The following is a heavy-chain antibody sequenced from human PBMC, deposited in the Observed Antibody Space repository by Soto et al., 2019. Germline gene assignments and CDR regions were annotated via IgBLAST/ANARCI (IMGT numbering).Heavy chain of an antibody. CDR3: WSRGSSWRYYYYYYGMDV. V-gene: IGHV4-4*02. D-gene: IGHD6-13*01. J-gene: IGHJ6*02. CDR1: GGSISSSNW. CDR2: IYHSGST. Sequence: SETLSLTCAVSGGSISSSNWWSWVRQPPGKRLEWIGEIYHSGSTNYNPSLKSRVTISVDKSKNQFSLKLSSVTAADTAVYYCWSRGSSWRYYYYYYGMDVWGQGTTVTVSS.